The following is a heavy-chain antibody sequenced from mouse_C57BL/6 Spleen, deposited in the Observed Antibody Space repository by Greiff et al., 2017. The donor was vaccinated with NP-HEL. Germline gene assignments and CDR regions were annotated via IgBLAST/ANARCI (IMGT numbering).Heavy chain of an antibody. CDR2: INPYNGGT. Sequence: EVKLQESGPVLVKPGASVKMSCKASGYTFTDYYMNWVKQSHGKSLEWIGVINPYNGGTSYNQKFKGKATLTVDKSSSTAYMELNSLTSEDSAVYYCARSHYGSSLYYAMDYWGQGTSVTVSS. CDR3: ARSHYGSSLYYAMDY. V-gene: IGHV1-19*01. CDR1: GYTFTDYY. J-gene: IGHJ4*01. D-gene: IGHD1-1*01.